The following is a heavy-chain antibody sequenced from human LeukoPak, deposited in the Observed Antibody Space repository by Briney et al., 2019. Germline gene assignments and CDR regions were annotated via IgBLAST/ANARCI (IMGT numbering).Heavy chain of an antibody. Sequence: ASVKVSCKAIGYTFSSYTMHWVRQAPGQRLEWMGWISTVNGNTKYSQKFQDRVTITMDTSASTAYVDLSSLTSEDTAVYYCAGQGAAGPKFDCWGQGTLVTVSS. CDR3: AGQGAAGPKFDC. CDR1: GYTFSSYT. D-gene: IGHD6-25*01. V-gene: IGHV1-3*04. CDR2: ISTVNGNT. J-gene: IGHJ4*02.